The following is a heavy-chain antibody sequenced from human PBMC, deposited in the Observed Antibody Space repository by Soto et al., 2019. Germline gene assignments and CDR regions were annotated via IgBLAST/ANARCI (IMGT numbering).Heavy chain of an antibody. CDR3: ARGGVSTRTFDY. CDR2: IYPSDSDT. D-gene: IGHD3-3*01. Sequence: LKISCKGSGYNFAGYWISLVRQMPGKGLELMGIIYPSDSDTRYRPSFQGQVTISADKSISSAYLQWSSLRASDTAMYYCARGGVSTRTFDYWGQGTPVTVSS. J-gene: IGHJ4*02. CDR1: GYNFAGYW. V-gene: IGHV5-51*01.